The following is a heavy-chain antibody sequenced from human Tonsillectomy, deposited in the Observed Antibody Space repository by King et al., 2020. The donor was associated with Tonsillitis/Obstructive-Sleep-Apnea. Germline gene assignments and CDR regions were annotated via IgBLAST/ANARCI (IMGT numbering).Heavy chain of an antibody. CDR2: ISYDGSNK. Sequence: VQLVESGGGVVQPGRSLRLSCAASGFTFSSYAMHWVRQAPGKGLEWVAVISYDGSNKYYADSVKGRFTISRDNSKNTLYLQMNSLRAEDTAVYYCAREGGGVVIRQPYWEYWGQGTLGTGSS. V-gene: IGHV3-30*04. D-gene: IGHD3-3*01. J-gene: IGHJ4*02. CDR1: GFTFSSYA. CDR3: AREGGGVVIRQPYWEY.